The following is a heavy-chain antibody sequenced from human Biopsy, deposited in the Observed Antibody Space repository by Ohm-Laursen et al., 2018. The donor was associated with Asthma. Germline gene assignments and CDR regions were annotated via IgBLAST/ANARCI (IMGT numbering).Heavy chain of an antibody. J-gene: IGHJ4*02. CDR1: GFTFSNYG. V-gene: IGHV3-30*18. D-gene: IGHD1-26*01. CDR3: AKDVFPGWELRRGPDY. Sequence: SLRLSCTASGFTFSNYGMYWVRQAPGKGLDWVAVISFDGSNKNYTDSVKGRFTISRDNSRNTLHLQMNSLRAEDTAVYYCAKDVFPGWELRRGPDYWGQGTLVTVSS. CDR2: ISFDGSNK.